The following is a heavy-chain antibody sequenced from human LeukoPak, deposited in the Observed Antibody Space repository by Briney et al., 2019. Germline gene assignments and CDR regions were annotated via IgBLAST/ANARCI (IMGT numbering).Heavy chain of an antibody. CDR2: IYYSGST. D-gene: IGHD2-2*01. J-gene: IGHJ5*02. CDR1: GGSISSYY. Sequence: SETLSLTCTVSGGSISSYYWSWIRQPPGKGLEWIGYIYYSGSTNYNPSLKSRVTISVDTSKNQFSLKLSSVTAADTAMYYCARHPSTYCSSTSCYDPWGQGTLVTVSS. CDR3: ARHPSTYCSSTSCYDP. V-gene: IGHV4-59*08.